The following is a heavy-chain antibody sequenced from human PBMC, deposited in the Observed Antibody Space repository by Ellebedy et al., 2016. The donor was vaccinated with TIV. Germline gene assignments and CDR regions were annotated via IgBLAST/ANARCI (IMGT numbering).Heavy chain of an antibody. Sequence: PGGSLRLSCAVSGFTFSDHYMDCVRLAPGKGPEWVGRSRNKAKSYTTDYAASVKGRFTISRDDSKNSLYLKMNSLKTEDTAIYYCARDTTSNYWGQGALVTVSS. CDR1: GFTFSDHY. CDR2: SRNKAKSYTT. J-gene: IGHJ4*02. D-gene: IGHD1-1*01. CDR3: ARDTTSNY. V-gene: IGHV3-72*01.